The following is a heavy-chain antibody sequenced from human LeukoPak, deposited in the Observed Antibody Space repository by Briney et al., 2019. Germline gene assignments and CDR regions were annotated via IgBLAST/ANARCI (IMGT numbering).Heavy chain of an antibody. CDR2: IYYSGST. D-gene: IGHD3-10*01. J-gene: IGHJ4*02. Sequence: PSGTLSLTCTVSGDSISSYYWSWIRQPPGKGLEWIGYIYYSGSTNYNPSLKSRVTISVDMSKNQFSLKLSSVTAADTAVYYCARTNYGSGSYYSFWGQGTLVTVSS. CDR1: GDSISSYY. V-gene: IGHV4-59*08. CDR3: ARTNYGSGSYYSF.